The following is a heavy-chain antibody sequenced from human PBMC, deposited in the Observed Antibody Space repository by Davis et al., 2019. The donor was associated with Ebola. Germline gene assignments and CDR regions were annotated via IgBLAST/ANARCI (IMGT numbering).Heavy chain of an antibody. V-gene: IGHV1-69*10. CDR1: GYNFTTYG. CDR2: IIPMLGKG. D-gene: IGHD3-22*01. J-gene: IGHJ4*02. Sequence: AASVKVSCKASGYNFTTYGFSWVRQAPGQGLEWMGGIIPMLGKGKSAQKFQGRVTMTRDTSTYTLYMELSSLRSEDTAVYYCARAIYYYDSSGYSDYWGQGTLVTVSS. CDR3: ARAIYYYDSSGYSDY.